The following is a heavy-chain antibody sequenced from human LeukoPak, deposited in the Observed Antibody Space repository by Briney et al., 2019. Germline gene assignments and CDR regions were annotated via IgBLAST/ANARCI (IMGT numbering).Heavy chain of an antibody. CDR1: GFTFSSYS. V-gene: IGHV3-30*18. CDR2: ISYDGRNI. CDR3: AKGVLSYYYMDV. Sequence: AGGSLRLSCAASGFTFSSYSMNWVRQAPGKGLEWLAVISYDGRNIDYAASVKGRFTISRDNSEKTVYLQMNNVRADDTAVYLCAKGVLSYYYMDVWGAGTTVIVSS. D-gene: IGHD2/OR15-2a*01. J-gene: IGHJ6*03.